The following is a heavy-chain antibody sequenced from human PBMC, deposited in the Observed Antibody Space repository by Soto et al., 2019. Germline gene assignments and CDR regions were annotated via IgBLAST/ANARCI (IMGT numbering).Heavy chain of an antibody. V-gene: IGHV3-30-3*01. J-gene: IGHJ4*02. D-gene: IGHD5-18*01. CDR3: ATRTAMVPFDY. CDR2: ISYDGSNE. CDR1: GFTFRNYG. Sequence: GGSLRLSCAASGFTFRNYGIHWVRQAPGKGLQWVALISYDGSNEDYADSVKGRFTISRDNSKNTLYLQMNSLRAEDTAVYYCATRTAMVPFDYWGQGTLVTVSS.